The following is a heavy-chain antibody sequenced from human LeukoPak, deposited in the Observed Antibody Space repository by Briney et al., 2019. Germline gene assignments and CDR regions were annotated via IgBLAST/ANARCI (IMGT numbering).Heavy chain of an antibody. CDR1: GFTLSSYA. D-gene: IGHD2-15*01. J-gene: IGHJ4*02. CDR2: ISDTGNT. V-gene: IGHV3-23*01. CDR3: AKAPVTTCRGAFCYPFDY. Sequence: GGSLRLSCAASGFTLSSYAMSWVRQAPGKGLEWVSAISDTGNTCHADSVKGRFTISRDSSKNTLFLQMNRLRPEDAAVYYCAKAPVTTCRGAFCYPFDYWGLGTLVTVSS.